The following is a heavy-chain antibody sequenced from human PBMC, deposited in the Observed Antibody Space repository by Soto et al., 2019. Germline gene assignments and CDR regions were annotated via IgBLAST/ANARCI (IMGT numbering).Heavy chain of an antibody. CDR2: ISAYNGNT. J-gene: IGHJ4*02. CDR1: GYTFASYG. CDR3: ARVWTRVVTPVEYFAF. D-gene: IGHD2-21*02. V-gene: IGHV1-18*01. Sequence: GASAKVSCKASGYTFASYGSFWVRQAPGQGLEWMGWISAYNGNTNYAQKLQGRVTMTTDTSTSTAYMELRSLRSDDTAVYYCARVWTRVVTPVEYFAFGGLGPLVTVSS.